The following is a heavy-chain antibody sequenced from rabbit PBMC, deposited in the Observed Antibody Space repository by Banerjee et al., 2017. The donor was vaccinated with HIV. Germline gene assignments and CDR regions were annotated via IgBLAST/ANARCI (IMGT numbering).Heavy chain of an antibody. CDR2: IYTGTSGST. CDR1: GFDLSSYYY. CDR3: ARMDYTDGDAGYAYAGLDL. Sequence: QEQLEESGGGLVTPAGTLTLTCKASGFDLSSYYYMCWVRQAPGKGLELIACIYTGTSGSTYYANWAKGRFTISKTSSTTVTLQMTSLTAADTATYFCARMDYTDGDAGYAYAGLDLWGPGTLVTVS. V-gene: IGHV1S45*01. J-gene: IGHJ3*01. D-gene: IGHD6-1*01.